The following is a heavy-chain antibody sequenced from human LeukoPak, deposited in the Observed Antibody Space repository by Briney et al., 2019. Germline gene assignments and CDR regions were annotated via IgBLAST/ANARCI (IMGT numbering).Heavy chain of an antibody. D-gene: IGHD3-22*01. V-gene: IGHV4-34*01. CDR3: ARDLRPYDSSVGY. J-gene: IGHJ4*02. Sequence: SETLSLTCAVYGGSFSGYYWSWIRQPPGKGLEWIGEINQSGSTNYKSSLKSRVTISVDTSKNQFSLKLSSVTAADTAVYYCARDLRPYDSSVGYWGQGTLVTVSS. CDR1: GGSFSGYY. CDR2: INQSGST.